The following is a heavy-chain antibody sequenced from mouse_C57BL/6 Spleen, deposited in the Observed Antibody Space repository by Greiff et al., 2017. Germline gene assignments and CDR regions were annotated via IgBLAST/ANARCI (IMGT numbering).Heavy chain of an antibody. J-gene: IGHJ1*03. V-gene: IGHV1-26*01. D-gene: IGHD2-4*01. CDR3: ARGAYYDYDDGYFDV. Sequence: VQLQQSGPELVKPGASVKISCKASGYTFTDYYMNWVKQSHGKSLEWIGDINPNNGGTSYNQKFKGKATLTVDKSSSTAYMELRSLTSEDSAVYYCARGAYYDYDDGYFDVWGTGTTVTVSS. CDR2: INPNNGGT. CDR1: GYTFTDYY.